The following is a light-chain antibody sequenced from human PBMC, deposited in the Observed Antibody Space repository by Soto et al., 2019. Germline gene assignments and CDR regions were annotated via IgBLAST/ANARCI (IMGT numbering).Light chain of an antibody. CDR1: TGAVTSGDW. V-gene: IGLV7-46*01. Sequence: QAVVTQEPSLTVSPGGTVTLTCGSSTGAVTSGDWPYWFQPKPGQSPRTLIYDTNNKHSWTPDRFSGSLIGGKAALTLSGAQPDDEAEYYCLVFQGGARVFGGGTKLTVL. J-gene: IGLJ3*02. CDR3: LVFQGGARV. CDR2: DTN.